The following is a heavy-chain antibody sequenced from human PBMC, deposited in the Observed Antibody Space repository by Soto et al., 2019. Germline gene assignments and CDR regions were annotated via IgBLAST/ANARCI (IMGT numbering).Heavy chain of an antibody. J-gene: IGHJ4*02. CDR1: GDSVSSSFW. V-gene: IGHV4-4*02. D-gene: IGHD4-17*01. CDR2: IYHTETT. Sequence: SETLSLTCAVSGDSVSSSFWWTWVRQPPGKGLEWIGEIYHTETTNYAPSLKSRVTISLDKSMNQFSLRFNSVTPADTAVYYCARYDFGTFDNWGQGIRVTVSS. CDR3: ARYDFGTFDN.